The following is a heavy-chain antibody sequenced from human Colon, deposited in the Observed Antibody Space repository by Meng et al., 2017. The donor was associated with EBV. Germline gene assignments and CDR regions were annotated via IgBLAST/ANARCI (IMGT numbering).Heavy chain of an antibody. Sequence: LQLQESGSGLVKPSQTLSLTCVVSGGSISSGVYSWTWIRQPPGKGLEWIGHIFHSGSTYSNPSLKSRVTISVDRSKNQFSLRLSSVTAADTAVYYCAREAQQSGYFDPWGPGTLVTVSS. J-gene: IGHJ4*02. D-gene: IGHD6-13*01. CDR3: AREAQQSGYFDP. V-gene: IGHV4-30-2*01. CDR2: IFHSGST. CDR1: GGSISSGVYS.